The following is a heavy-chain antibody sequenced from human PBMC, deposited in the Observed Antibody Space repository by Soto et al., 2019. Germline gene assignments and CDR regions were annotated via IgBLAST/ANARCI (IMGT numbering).Heavy chain of an antibody. CDR2: IIPIFGTA. J-gene: IGHJ6*02. CDR3: ARYYYDSSGYYSYYYGMDV. D-gene: IGHD3-22*01. CDR1: GGTFSSYA. Sequence: SVKVPCKASGGTFSSYAISWVRQAPGQGLEWMGGIIPIFGTANYAQKFQGRVTITADESTSTAYMELSSLRSEDTAVYYCARYYYDSSGYYSYYYGMDVWGQGTTVTVSS. V-gene: IGHV1-69*13.